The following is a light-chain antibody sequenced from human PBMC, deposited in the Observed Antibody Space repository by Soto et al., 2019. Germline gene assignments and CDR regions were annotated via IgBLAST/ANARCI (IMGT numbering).Light chain of an antibody. CDR3: QQYSSTLPIT. Sequence: DIVMTQSPDSLAVSLGERATINCKSSLSVLYSSNNKNYLAWYQQKPGQPPKLLIYWASTRESGVPDRFSGSGSGTDFTLTITSLQAEDVAVYYCQQYSSTLPITFGQGTRLEIK. CDR2: WAS. J-gene: IGKJ5*01. CDR1: LSVLYSSNNKNY. V-gene: IGKV4-1*01.